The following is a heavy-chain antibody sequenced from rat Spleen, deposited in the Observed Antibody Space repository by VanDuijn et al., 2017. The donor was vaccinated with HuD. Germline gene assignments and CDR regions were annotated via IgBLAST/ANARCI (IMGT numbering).Heavy chain of an antibody. CDR3: AGLPLY. CDR2: ISTSGGST. J-gene: IGHJ2*01. D-gene: IGHD3-8*01. CDR1: GFTFSNYD. Sequence: EVQLVESGGGLVQPGRSLKLSCAASGFTFSNYDMAWVRQAPTKGLEWVASISTSGGSTYYRDSVKGRFTVSRDNAKSTLYLQMDSLRSEDTATYYCAGLPLYWGQGVMVTVSS. V-gene: IGHV5-25*01.